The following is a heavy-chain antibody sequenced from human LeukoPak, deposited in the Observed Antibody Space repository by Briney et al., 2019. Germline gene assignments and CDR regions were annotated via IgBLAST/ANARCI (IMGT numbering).Heavy chain of an antibody. Sequence: GGSLRLSCAAAGFTFSSYAMHWVRQAPGKGLEWVAVISYDGSNKYYADSVKGRFTISRDNSKNTLYLQMNSLRAEDTAVYYCARGTINYYDSSGYYCPFDYWGQGTLVTVSS. J-gene: IGHJ4*02. D-gene: IGHD3-22*01. CDR1: GFTFSSYA. CDR3: ARGTINYYDSSGYYCPFDY. V-gene: IGHV3-30*01. CDR2: ISYDGSNK.